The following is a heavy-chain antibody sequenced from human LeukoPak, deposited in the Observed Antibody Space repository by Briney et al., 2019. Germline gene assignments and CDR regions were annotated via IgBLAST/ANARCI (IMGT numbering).Heavy chain of an antibody. Sequence: PGRSLRLSCAASGFTFSTYGMHWVRQAPGKGLEWVAVISYDGSNEYYADSVKGRFTISRDNSKNTLYLLMSSLRAEDTAVYYCAKEFNRGLPDYWGQGTLVTVPS. CDR2: ISYDGSNE. D-gene: IGHD2-21*01. CDR1: GFTFSTYG. V-gene: IGHV3-30*18. CDR3: AKEFNRGLPDY. J-gene: IGHJ4*02.